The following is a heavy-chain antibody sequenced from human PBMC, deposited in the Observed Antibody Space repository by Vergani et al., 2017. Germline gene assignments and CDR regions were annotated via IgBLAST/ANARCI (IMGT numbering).Heavy chain of an antibody. J-gene: IGHJ4*02. Sequence: QLQLQESGPGLVKPSETLSLTCTVSGGSISSSSYYWGWIRQPPGKGLEWIGSIYYSGSTYYNPSLKSRVTISVDTSKSQFSLKLSSVTAADTAVYYCARHGADFWSGYYTPQPFDYWGQGTLVTVSS. D-gene: IGHD3-3*01. CDR3: ARHGADFWSGYYTPQPFDY. CDR1: GGSISSSSYY. V-gene: IGHV4-39*01. CDR2: IYYSGST.